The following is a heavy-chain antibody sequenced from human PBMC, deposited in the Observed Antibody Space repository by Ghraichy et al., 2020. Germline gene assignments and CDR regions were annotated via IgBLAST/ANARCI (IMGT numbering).Heavy chain of an antibody. D-gene: IGHD6-13*01. CDR3: ARHILTIAAAGRVTGWFDP. Sequence: SETLSLTCTVSGGSISSSSYYWGWIRQPPGKGLEWIGSIYYSGSTYYNPSLKSRVTISVDTSKNQFSLKLSSVTAADTAVYYCARHILTIAAAGRVTGWFDPWGQGTLVTVSS. CDR2: IYYSGST. J-gene: IGHJ5*02. V-gene: IGHV4-39*07. CDR1: GGSISSSSYY.